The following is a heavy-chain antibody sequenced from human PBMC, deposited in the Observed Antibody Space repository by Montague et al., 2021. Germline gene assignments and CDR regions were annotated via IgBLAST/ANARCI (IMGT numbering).Heavy chain of an antibody. Sequence: SETLSLTCGVYGGSLSEYYWTWIRQSPEKGLEWNGEVRHIGSTNYNPSLKSRVTMSADKSKNQFSLKLRSVTAADTAVYYCASDRGPFDYWGQGTMVTVSS. V-gene: IGHV4-34*01. CDR3: ASDRGPFDY. CDR1: GGSLSEYY. D-gene: IGHD3-10*01. CDR2: VRHIGST. J-gene: IGHJ4*02.